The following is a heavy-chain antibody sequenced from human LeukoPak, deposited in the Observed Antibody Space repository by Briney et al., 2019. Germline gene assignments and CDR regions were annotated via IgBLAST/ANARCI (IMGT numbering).Heavy chain of an antibody. V-gene: IGHV3-74*01. CDR2: IASDGSST. CDR3: ARGSYGMDV. CDR1: GFTFSSYW. J-gene: IGHJ6*02. Sequence: GGSLRLSCAASGFTFSSYWMNWVRHAPGKGLVWVSRIASDGSSTTYADSVKGRFSISRDNAKNTLYLQMNGLRAEDTAVYYCARGSYGMDVWGQGTTVTVSS.